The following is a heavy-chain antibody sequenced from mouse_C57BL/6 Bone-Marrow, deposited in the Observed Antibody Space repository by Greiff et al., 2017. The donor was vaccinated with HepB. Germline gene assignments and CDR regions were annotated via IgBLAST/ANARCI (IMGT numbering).Heavy chain of an antibody. CDR1: GYTFTSYW. CDR2: INPSNGGT. CDR3: ARGRYGYQAWFAY. J-gene: IGHJ3*01. D-gene: IGHD2-2*01. V-gene: IGHV1-53*01. Sequence: VQLQQPGTELVKPGASVKLSCKASGYTFTSYWMHWVKQRPGQGLEWIGNINPSNGGTNYNEKFKSKATLTVDKSSSTAYMQLSSLTSEDSAVYYCARGRYGYQAWFAYWGQGTLVTVSA.